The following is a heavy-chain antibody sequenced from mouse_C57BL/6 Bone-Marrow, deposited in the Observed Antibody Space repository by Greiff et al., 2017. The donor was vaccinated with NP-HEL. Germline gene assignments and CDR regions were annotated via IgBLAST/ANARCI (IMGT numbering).Heavy chain of an antibody. J-gene: IGHJ3*01. V-gene: IGHV5-4*01. Sequence: EVQLVESGGGLVKPGGSLKLSCAASGFTFSSYAMSWVRQTPEKRLEWVATISDGGSYTYYPDNVEGRFTISRDNAKNNLYLQMSHLKSEDTAMYYCARLAYWGQGTLVTVSA. CDR3: ARLAY. CDR1: GFTFSSYA. CDR2: ISDGGSYT.